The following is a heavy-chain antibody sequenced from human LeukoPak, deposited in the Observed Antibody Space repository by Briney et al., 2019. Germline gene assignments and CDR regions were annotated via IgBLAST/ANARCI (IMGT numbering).Heavy chain of an antibody. CDR2: ISGSGGST. D-gene: IGHD2-2*02. J-gene: IGHJ3*02. V-gene: IGHV3-23*01. CDR3: ARGGYCSSTSCYNHAFDI. CDR1: GFTFSTYS. Sequence: GSLRLSCAASGFTFSTYSMNWVRQAPGKGLEWVSAISGSGGSTYYADSVKGRFTISRDNSKNTLYLQMNSLRAEDTAVYYCARGGYCSSTSCYNHAFDIWGQGTMVTVSS.